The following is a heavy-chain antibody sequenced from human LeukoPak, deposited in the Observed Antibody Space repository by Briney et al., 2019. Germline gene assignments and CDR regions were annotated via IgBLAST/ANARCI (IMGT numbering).Heavy chain of an antibody. Sequence: GGSLRLSCAASGFTFSNYFMHWVRQAPGKGLVWVSHISGDGTTTIYADSVKGRFTISRDNAKNTLYLQMNSLRDEETAVYYCARRVDATRWFDPGGEGTLVAVSS. CDR2: ISGDGTTT. CDR1: GFTFSNYF. CDR3: ARRVDATRWFDP. D-gene: IGHD2-15*01. J-gene: IGHJ5*02. V-gene: IGHV3-74*01.